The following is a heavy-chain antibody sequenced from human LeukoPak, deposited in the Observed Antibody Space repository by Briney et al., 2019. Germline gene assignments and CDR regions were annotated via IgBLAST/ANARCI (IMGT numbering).Heavy chain of an antibody. CDR2: IDPNSGGT. D-gene: IGHD3-22*01. V-gene: IGHV1-2*02. CDR1: GYTFTAYY. J-gene: IGHJ4*02. CDR3: ARSWEYYHDSSGY. Sequence: GASVKVSCKASGYTFTAYYIHWVRQAPGQGLEWMGWIDPNSGGTNSAQKFQGRVTMTRDTSISTAYMELTRLRSDDTAVYYCARSWEYYHDSSGYWGQGTLVTVSS.